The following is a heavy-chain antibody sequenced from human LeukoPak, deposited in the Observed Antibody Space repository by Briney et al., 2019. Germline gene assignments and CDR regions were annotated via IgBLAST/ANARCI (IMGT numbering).Heavy chain of an antibody. Sequence: PSETLSLTCAVYGGSFSGYYWSWIRQPPGKGLEWIGEINHSGSTNYNPSLKSRVTISVDTSKNQFSLKLSSVTAADTAVYYCARGRRTTISQHRYYYYGMDVWGQGTTVTVSS. CDR1: GGSFSGYY. CDR3: ARGRRTTISQHRYYYYGMDV. J-gene: IGHJ6*02. D-gene: IGHD3-3*01. CDR2: INHSGST. V-gene: IGHV4-34*01.